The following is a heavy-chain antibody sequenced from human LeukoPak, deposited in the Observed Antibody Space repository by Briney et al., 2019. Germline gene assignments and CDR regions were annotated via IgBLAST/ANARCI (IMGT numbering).Heavy chain of an antibody. CDR1: GYSFSKYW. Sequence: GESLKISCKASGYSFSKYWIGWVRQMPGKGLEWMRIIYPGDSDTRDSPSSEDQVTISVDKSNSAAYLQWSSLKASDTAMYYCARLFRNWSDGGVDQWGLGTRVTVSS. J-gene: IGHJ4*02. V-gene: IGHV5-51*01. CDR3: ARLFRNWSDGGVDQ. CDR2: IYPGDSDT. D-gene: IGHD1-1*01.